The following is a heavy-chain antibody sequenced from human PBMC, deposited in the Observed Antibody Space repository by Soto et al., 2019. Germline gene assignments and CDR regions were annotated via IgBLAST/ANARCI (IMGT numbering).Heavy chain of an antibody. CDR1: GGSISSYY. V-gene: IGHV4-59*01. J-gene: IGHJ3*02. Sequence: QVQLQESGPGLVKPSETLSLTCTVSGGSISSYYWSWIRQPPGKGLEWIGYIYYSGSTNYNPSLKSRVTISVDTSKNQFSLKLSSVTAADTAVYYCAKYTQLGLDDAFDIWGQGTMVTVSS. CDR3: AKYTQLGLDDAFDI. D-gene: IGHD2-2*01. CDR2: IYYSGST.